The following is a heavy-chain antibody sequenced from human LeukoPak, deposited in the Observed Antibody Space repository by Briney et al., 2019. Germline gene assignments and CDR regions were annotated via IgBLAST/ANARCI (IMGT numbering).Heavy chain of an antibody. CDR1: GFTFSTYA. Sequence: PGGSLRLSCAASGFTFSTYAMTWVRQAPGKGLEWVSAISGSGGTTYYADSVKGRFIIFRGNYKNTLFLQMNMLTADAAAGYYWAKAENDIRTVAAPNDPWGQPSLVTVCS. V-gene: IGHV3-23*01. D-gene: IGHD6-13*01. J-gene: IGHJ5*02. CDR3: AKAENDIRTVAAPNDP. CDR2: ISGSGGTT.